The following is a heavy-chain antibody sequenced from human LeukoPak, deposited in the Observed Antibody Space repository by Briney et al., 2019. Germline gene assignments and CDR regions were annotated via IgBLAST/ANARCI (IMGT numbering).Heavy chain of an antibody. V-gene: IGHV3-48*01. J-gene: IGHJ4*02. D-gene: IGHD3-22*01. Sequence: PGGSLRLSCAASGFTFSSYSMNWVRQAPGKGLEWVSYISSSSSTIYYADSVKGRFTISRDNAKNSLYLQMNSLRAEDTAVYYCATLGYYYDSSGYYEFDYWGQGTLVTVSS. CDR3: ATLGYYYDSSGYYEFDY. CDR2: ISSSSSTI. CDR1: GFTFSSYS.